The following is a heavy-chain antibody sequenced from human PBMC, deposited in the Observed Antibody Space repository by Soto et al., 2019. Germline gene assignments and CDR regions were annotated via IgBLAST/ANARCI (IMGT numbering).Heavy chain of an antibody. Sequence: SETLSLTCTVSGGSISSFYWSWIRQPAGKGLEWIGRIYSGGRNNYNPYLKSRVTMSVDTSKNQFSLRLSSVTAADTAMYYCARGSSRWDYWGQGTLVTVSS. V-gene: IGHV4-4*07. D-gene: IGHD6-13*01. J-gene: IGHJ4*02. CDR1: GGSISSFY. CDR2: IYSGGRN. CDR3: ARGSSRWDY.